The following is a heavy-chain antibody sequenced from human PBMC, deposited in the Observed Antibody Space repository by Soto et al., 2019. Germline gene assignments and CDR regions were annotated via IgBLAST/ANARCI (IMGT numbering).Heavy chain of an antibody. Sequence: SQPLSLTCTVSGGSVKGDSYCWTWIRQPPKKELQWIGFIHYNGRTDSSPSLKSRVTISLDMSKNHVSLILKSVNIADSAIYYCARGHFDSRGYSNALDYWGQGIQVTVSS. CDR1: GGSVKGDSYC. J-gene: IGHJ4*02. CDR3: ARGHFDSRGYSNALDY. V-gene: IGHV4-61*03. D-gene: IGHD3-22*01. CDR2: IHYNGRT.